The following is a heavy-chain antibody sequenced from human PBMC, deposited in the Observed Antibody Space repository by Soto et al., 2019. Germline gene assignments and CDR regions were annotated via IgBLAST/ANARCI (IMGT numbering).Heavy chain of an antibody. V-gene: IGHV4-31*03. CDR2: IYYSGST. D-gene: IGHD4-17*01. J-gene: IGHJ4*02. CDR3: ARDRGDTNYGGNPYYFDY. Sequence: KPSETLSLTCTVSGGSISSGGYYWSWIRQHPGKGLEWIGYIYYSGSTYYNPSLKSRVTISVDTSKNQFSLKLSSVTAADTAVYYCARDRGDTNYGGNPYYFDYWGQGTLVTVSS. CDR1: GGSISSGGYY.